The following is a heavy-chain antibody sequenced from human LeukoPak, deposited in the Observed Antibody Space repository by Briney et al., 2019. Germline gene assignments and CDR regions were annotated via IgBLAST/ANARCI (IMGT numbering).Heavy chain of an antibody. Sequence: NPSETLSLTCTVSGGSISSSSYYWGWIRQPPGKGLEWIGSIYYSGSTYYNPSLKSRATISVDTSKNQFSLKLNSVTAADTAVYYCAREGSSWYDYWGQGTLVTVSS. CDR3: AREGSSWYDY. J-gene: IGHJ4*02. CDR1: GGSISSSSYY. D-gene: IGHD6-13*01. CDR2: IYYSGST. V-gene: IGHV4-39*07.